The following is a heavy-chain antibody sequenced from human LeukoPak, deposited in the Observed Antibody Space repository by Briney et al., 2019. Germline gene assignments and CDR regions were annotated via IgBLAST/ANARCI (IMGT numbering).Heavy chain of an antibody. D-gene: IGHD4-17*01. Sequence: SVKVSCKASGYTFTGYYMHWVRQAPGQGLEWMGWINPNSGGTNYAQKFQGRVTMTRDTSISTAYMELSRLRSDDTAVYYCARDGSTVTTNFDYWGQGTLVTVSS. J-gene: IGHJ4*02. CDR1: GYTFTGYY. CDR3: ARDGSTVTTNFDY. V-gene: IGHV1-2*02. CDR2: INPNSGGT.